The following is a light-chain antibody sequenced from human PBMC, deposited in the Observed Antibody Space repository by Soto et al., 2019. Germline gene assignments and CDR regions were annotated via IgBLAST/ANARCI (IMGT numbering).Light chain of an antibody. V-gene: IGKV3-20*01. CDR3: QYYGSSPYT. CDR1: QSVASYY. Sequence: EIVLTQSPGPLSLSPGERATLSCRASQSVASYYLAWYQQKPGQAPKLLIYSTSYRATGVPDRFSGSGSGTEFTLTISSLEPEDVAVYYCQYYGSSPYTFGQGTKLEIK. CDR2: STS. J-gene: IGKJ2*01.